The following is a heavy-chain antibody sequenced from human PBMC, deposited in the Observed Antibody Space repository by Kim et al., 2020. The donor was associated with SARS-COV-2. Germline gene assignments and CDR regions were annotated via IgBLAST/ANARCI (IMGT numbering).Heavy chain of an antibody. D-gene: IGHD3-10*01. J-gene: IGHJ3*02. CDR1: GYTFTSYG. CDR2: ISAYNGNT. V-gene: IGHV1-18*01. CDR3: ARDPSTTPGGYVLLWFRELSIGAFDI. Sequence: ASVKVSCKASGYTFTSYGISWVRQAPGQGLEWMGWISAYNGNTNYAQKLQGRVTMTTDTSTSTAHMELRSLRSDDTAVYYCARDPSTTPGGYVLLWFRELSIGAFDIWGQGTMVTVSS.